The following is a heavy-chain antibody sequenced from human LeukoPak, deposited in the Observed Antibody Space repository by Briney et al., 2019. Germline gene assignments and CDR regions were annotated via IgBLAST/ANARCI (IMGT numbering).Heavy chain of an antibody. D-gene: IGHD5-12*01. V-gene: IGHV4-31*03. Sequence: SETLSLTCTVSGGSISSGGYYWSWVRQHPGKGLEWIGYIYYSGSTYYNSSLKSRVTISVDTSKNQFSLKLSSVTAADTAVYYCARGSAATSYVYYFDYWGQGTLVTVSS. CDR1: GGSISSGGYY. CDR2: IYYSGST. CDR3: ARGSAATSYVYYFDY. J-gene: IGHJ4*02.